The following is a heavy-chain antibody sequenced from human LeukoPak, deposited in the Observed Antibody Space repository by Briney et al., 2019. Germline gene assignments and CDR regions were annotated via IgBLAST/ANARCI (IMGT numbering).Heavy chain of an antibody. V-gene: IGHV3-30*04. CDR3: AKDRLLNCRGDCYIFDY. Sequence: GGSLRLSCAASGFTFSDYAMHWVRHAPGKGLEWVAVISYDGSKKDYADSVKGRFTISRDNSKNTLYLQVNGLRTEDTAVYYCAKDRLLNCRGDCYIFDYWGQGTVVTVSS. CDR2: ISYDGSKK. D-gene: IGHD2-21*02. CDR1: GFTFSDYA. J-gene: IGHJ4*02.